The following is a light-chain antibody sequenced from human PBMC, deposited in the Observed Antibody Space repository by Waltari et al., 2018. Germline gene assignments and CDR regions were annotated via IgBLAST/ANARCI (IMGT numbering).Light chain of an antibody. CDR3: QQYNSYPLT. V-gene: IGKV1-39*01. CDR2: AAS. J-gene: IGKJ4*01. Sequence: DIQMTQSPSSLSASVGDRVTITCRASQSISKYLNWYQQKPGKVPKLLIYAASSLQSGVPSGFSGSGSGTDFTLTISSLQPDDFATYYCQQYNSYPLTFGGGTKVEIK. CDR1: QSISKY.